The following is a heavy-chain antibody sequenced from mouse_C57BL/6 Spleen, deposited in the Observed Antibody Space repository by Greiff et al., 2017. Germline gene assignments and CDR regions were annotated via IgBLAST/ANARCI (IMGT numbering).Heavy chain of an antibody. V-gene: IGHV1-54*01. D-gene: IGHD1-1*01. CDR2: INPGNGGT. Sequence: VQLQQSGAELVRPGTSVKVSCKASGYAFTNYLIEWVKQRHGKGLEWIGVINPGNGGTNKNEKFKGKATLTADKSSSTAYMQLSSLTSEASAVYFCARCYYGSSYGFDYWGQGTTLTVSS. CDR3: ARCYYGSSYGFDY. CDR1: GYAFTNYL. J-gene: IGHJ2*01.